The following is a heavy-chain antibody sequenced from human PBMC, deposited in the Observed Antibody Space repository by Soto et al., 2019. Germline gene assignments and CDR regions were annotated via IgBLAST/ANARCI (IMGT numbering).Heavy chain of an antibody. V-gene: IGHV5-51*01. J-gene: IGHJ6*04. CDR2: IYPGDSDT. CDR1: GYSFTSYW. CDR3: ARGSEPHYYYYGMDV. Sequence: GESLKISCKGSGYSFTSYWIGWVRQMPGKGLEWMGIIYPGDSDTRYSPSFQGQVTISADKSISTAYLQWSSLKASDTAMYYCARGSEPHYYYYGMDVWGKGTTVTVSS.